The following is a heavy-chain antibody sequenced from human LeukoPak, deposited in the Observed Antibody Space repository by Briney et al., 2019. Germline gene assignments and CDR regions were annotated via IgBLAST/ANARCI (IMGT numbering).Heavy chain of an antibody. CDR3: ARGSSKGLSY. J-gene: IGHJ4*02. CDR1: GGSFSGYF. CDR2: ITHSGSA. Sequence: SETLSLTCAVYGGSFSGYFWSWIRQPPGKGLEWIWEITHSGSANYNPSLKSRVTISVDTSKNQFSLKLSSVTAADTAVYYCARGSSKGLSYWGQGTLVTVSS. V-gene: IGHV4-34*01.